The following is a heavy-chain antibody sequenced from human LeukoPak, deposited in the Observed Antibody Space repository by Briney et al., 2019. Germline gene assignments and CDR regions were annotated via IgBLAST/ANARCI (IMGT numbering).Heavy chain of an antibody. J-gene: IGHJ4*02. D-gene: IGHD6-13*01. V-gene: IGHV3-21*01. CDR1: GFSVSSNY. CDR3: ARGGGSSWYDWANY. CDR2: ISSSSSYI. Sequence: GGSLRLSCAASGFSVSSNYMSWVRQAPGKGLEWVSSISSSSSYIYYADSVKGRFTISRDNAKNSLYLQMNSLRAEDTALYYCARGGGSSWYDWANYWGQGTLVTVSS.